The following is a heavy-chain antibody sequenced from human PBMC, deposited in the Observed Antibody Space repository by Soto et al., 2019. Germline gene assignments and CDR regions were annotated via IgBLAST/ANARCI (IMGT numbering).Heavy chain of an antibody. Sequence: KAYGYLFTHYWISWVLQMHGNGMEWMGRIDRSDSYTNYSPSFQGHVTISADKSISTAYFQWSSQKASDTAMYYCASYSSSTYYYYYGMDVWGKRTTVTVAS. D-gene: IGHD6-13*01. CDR1: GYLFTHYW. V-gene: IGHV5-10-1*01. J-gene: IGHJ6*04. CDR2: IDRSDSYT. CDR3: ASYSSSTYYYYYGMDV.